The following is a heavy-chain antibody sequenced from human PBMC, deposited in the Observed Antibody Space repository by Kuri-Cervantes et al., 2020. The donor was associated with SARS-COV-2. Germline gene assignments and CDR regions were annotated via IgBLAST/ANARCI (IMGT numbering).Heavy chain of an antibody. CDR3: AREGYSSSLVPSDP. D-gene: IGHD6-13*01. CDR1: GYLFTNYG. J-gene: IGHJ5*02. Sequence: ASVKVSCKASGYLFTNYGINWVRQAPGQGLEWMGWIGTYNENTKYAQKLQGRVTMTTDTSTSTAYMELSSLRSEDTAVYYCAREGYSSSLVPSDPWGQGTLVTVSS. CDR2: IGTYNENT. V-gene: IGHV1-18*01.